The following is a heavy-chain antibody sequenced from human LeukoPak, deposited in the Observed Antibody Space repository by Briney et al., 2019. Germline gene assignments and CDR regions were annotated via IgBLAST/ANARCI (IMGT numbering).Heavy chain of an antibody. D-gene: IGHD5-12*01. Sequence: PSETLSLTXTVSGYSISSGYYWGWIRQSPGKGLEWIASIYESGSTYYNPSLKSRVTISVDRSKSQFALTVRSVTAADTAVYYCARPRSGYIFDYWGQGALVTVSS. CDR3: ARPRSGYIFDY. CDR2: IYESGST. CDR1: GYSISSGYY. V-gene: IGHV4-38-2*02. J-gene: IGHJ4*02.